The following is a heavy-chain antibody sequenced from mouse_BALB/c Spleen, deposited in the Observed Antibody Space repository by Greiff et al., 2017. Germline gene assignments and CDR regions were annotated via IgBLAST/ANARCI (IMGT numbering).Heavy chain of an antibody. CDR2: ISSGGSYT. V-gene: IGHV5-9-4*01. CDR3: AKANWDPKAASWFAY. CDR1: GFTFSSYA. J-gene: IGHJ3*01. Sequence: EVQGVESGGGLVKPGGSLKLSCAASGFTFSSYAMSWVRQSPEKRLEWVAEISSGGSYTYYPDTVTGRFTISRDNAKNTLYLEMSSLRSEDTAMYYCAKANWDPKAASWFAYWGQGTLVTVSA. D-gene: IGHD4-1*01.